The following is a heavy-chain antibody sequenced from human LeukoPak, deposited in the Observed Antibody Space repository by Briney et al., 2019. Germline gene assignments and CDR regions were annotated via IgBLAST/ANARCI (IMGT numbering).Heavy chain of an antibody. CDR3: ATTYGVYAFDY. Sequence: SETLSLTCAVSGGSISSGGYSWSWIRQPPGKGLEWIGYIYHSGSTYYSPSLKSRVSISVDTSRNQFSLKLTSATATDTAVYYCATTYGVYAFDYWGQGTQVTVSS. D-gene: IGHD4-17*01. J-gene: IGHJ4*02. CDR1: GGSISSGGYS. V-gene: IGHV4-30-2*05. CDR2: IYHSGST.